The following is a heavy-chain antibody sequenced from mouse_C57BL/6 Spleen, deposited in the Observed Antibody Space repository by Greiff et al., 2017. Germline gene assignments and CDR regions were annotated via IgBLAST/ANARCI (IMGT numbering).Heavy chain of an antibody. D-gene: IGHD2-2*01. J-gene: IGHJ2*01. Sequence: QVHVKQPGTELVKPGASVKLSCKASGYTFTSYWMHWVKQRPGQGLEWIGNINPSNGGTNYNEKFKSKATLTVDKSSSTAYMQLSSLTSEDSAVYYCARWVYYGYEGGCWCFDYWGQGTTLTVSS. CDR3: ARWVYYGYEGGCWCFDY. CDR2: INPSNGGT. V-gene: IGHV1-53*01. CDR1: GYTFTSYW.